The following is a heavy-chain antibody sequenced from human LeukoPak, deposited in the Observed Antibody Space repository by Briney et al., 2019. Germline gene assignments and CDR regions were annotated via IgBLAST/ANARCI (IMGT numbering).Heavy chain of an antibody. CDR2: ISSSSSYI. V-gene: IGHV3-21*01. CDR3: ARDHRGGSYYDSSGYNHGDY. CDR1: GFTFSSYS. Sequence: GGSLRLSCAASGFTFSSYSMNWVRQAPGKGLEGVSSISSSSSYIYYADSVKDRFTISRDNAKNSLYLQMNSLRAEDTAVYYCARDHRGGSYYDSSGYNHGDYWGQGTLVTVSS. J-gene: IGHJ4*02. D-gene: IGHD3-22*01.